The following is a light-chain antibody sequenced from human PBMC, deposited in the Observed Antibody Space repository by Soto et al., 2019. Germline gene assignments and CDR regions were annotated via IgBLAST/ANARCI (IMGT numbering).Light chain of an antibody. CDR2: GAF. CDR1: QTVKNNY. J-gene: IGKJ4*01. CDR3: QQYDTSPLT. Sequence: EVVLTQSPGTLSLSPGERVTLYCRPSQTVKNNYLAWYQQKPGRAPRLLIFGAFNRATGIPDRFSGSVSGPDFTLTISRLEPEDFAMYYCQQYDTSPLTFGGGTKVDI. V-gene: IGKV3-20*01.